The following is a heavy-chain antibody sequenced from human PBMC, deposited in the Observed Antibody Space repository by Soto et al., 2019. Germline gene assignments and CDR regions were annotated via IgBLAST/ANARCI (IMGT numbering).Heavy chain of an antibody. J-gene: IGHJ6*02. D-gene: IGHD6-19*01. V-gene: IGHV3-23*01. CDR1: GFTFSSYA. CDR2: ISGSGGST. Sequence: GESLRLSCAASGFTFSSYAMSWVRQAPGKGLEWVSAISGSGGSTYYADSVKGRFTISRDNSKNTLYLQMNSLRAEDTAVYYCAKVMTVAGRNYYYYGMDVWGQGTTVTVSS. CDR3: AKVMTVAGRNYYYYGMDV.